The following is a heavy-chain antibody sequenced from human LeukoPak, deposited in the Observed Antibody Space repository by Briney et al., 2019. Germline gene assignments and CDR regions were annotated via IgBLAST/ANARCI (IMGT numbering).Heavy chain of an antibody. V-gene: IGHV4-38-2*01. CDR2: IYHSGNT. D-gene: IGHD4-17*01. Sequence: PSETLSLTCAVSGYSISSAYYWGRIRQPPGKGLWWIGNIYHSGNTSSNPSLKSRVTISVDTSKTQSSLKLSSVTAADTAVYYCASGAVTNRFDPWGQGTLVTVSS. CDR1: GYSISSAYY. CDR3: ASGAVTNRFDP. J-gene: IGHJ5*02.